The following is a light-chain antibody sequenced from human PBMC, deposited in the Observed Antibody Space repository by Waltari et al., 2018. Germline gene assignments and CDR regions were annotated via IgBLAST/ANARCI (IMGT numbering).Light chain of an antibody. CDR1: SNDIGSYNR. V-gene: IGLV2-23*02. CDR2: AVN. CDR3: CSYRGGHSWV. Sequence: QSALTLPASVSGSPGQSISISCTGTSNDIGSYNRVSWYQHHPGKAPKLLIYAVNKRPSGVLGRFSGSKSGNTASLASSGLQAEDEGDYYCCSYRGGHSWVFGGGAKLTVL. J-gene: IGLJ3*02.